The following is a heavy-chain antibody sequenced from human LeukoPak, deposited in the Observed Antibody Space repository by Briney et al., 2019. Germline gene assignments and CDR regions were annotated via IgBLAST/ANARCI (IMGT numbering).Heavy chain of an antibody. CDR3: ARDPGYSNSPYYLDY. CDR1: GFTFSRYW. CDR2: IKQDGSEK. D-gene: IGHD5-12*01. J-gene: IGHJ4*02. V-gene: IGHV3-7*01. Sequence: GGSLRLSCAASGFTFSRYWMSWVRQAPGKGLEWVANIKQDGSEKYYVDSVKGRFTISRDNAKNSLYLQMNSLRAEDTAVFYCARDPGYSNSPYYLDYWGQGTLVTVPS.